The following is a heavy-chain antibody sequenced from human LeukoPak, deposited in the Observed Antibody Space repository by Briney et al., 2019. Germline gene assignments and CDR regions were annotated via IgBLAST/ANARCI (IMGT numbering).Heavy chain of an antibody. V-gene: IGHV1-18*01. CDR1: GYTFTSYG. J-gene: IGHJ6*03. CDR2: ISAYNGNT. CDR3: ARDGGWYYFDETYYYMDV. Sequence: ASVKVSCKASGYTFTSYGISWVRQAPGQGLEWMGWISAYNGNTNYAQKLQGRVTMTTDTSTSTAYMELRSLRSDDTAVYYCARDGGWYYFDETYYYMDVWGKGTTVTVSS. D-gene: IGHD3-9*01.